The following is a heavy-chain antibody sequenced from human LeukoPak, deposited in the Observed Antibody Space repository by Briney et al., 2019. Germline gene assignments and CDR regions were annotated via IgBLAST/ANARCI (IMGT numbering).Heavy chain of an antibody. CDR1: GGSISSYY. D-gene: IGHD1-14*01. V-gene: IGHV4-59*12. CDR2: IYYSGST. J-gene: IGHJ4*02. CDR3: ARDRGTWGDDGFDY. Sequence: SETLSLTCTVSGGSISSYYWSWIRQPPGKGLEWIGYIYYSGSTNYNPSLKSRVTMSVDTSKNQFSLKLSSVTAADTAVYYCARDRGTWGDDGFDYWGQGTLVTVSS.